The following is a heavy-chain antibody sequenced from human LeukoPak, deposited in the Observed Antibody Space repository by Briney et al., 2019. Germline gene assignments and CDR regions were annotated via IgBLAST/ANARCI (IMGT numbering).Heavy chain of an antibody. V-gene: IGHV3-30-3*01. CDR2: ISYDGSNK. CDR1: GFTFSNYA. CDR3: ARDRPTVVRGVLVY. J-gene: IGHJ4*02. D-gene: IGHD3-10*01. Sequence: PGRSLRLSCAASGFTFSNYAMHWVRQAPGKGLEWVAAISYDGSNKYYADSVKGRFTISRDNSKNTLYLQMNSLRAEDTAVYYCARDRPTVVRGVLVYWGQGTLVTVSS.